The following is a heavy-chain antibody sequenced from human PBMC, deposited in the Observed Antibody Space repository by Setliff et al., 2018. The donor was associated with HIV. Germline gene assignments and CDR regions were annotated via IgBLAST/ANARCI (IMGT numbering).Heavy chain of an antibody. J-gene: IGHJ4*02. Sequence: PGGSLRLSCAGSGFSFSSYSLNWVRQAPGKGLEWVSSISGSSNYIYYADSLKGRFIVSRDNAKKSLYLQMNSLRVEDTAVYYCARVQGGGYCSGGSCYPFDYWGQGTQVTVSS. CDR1: GFSFSSYS. CDR3: ARVQGGGYCSGGSCYPFDY. CDR2: ISGSSNYI. D-gene: IGHD2-15*01. V-gene: IGHV3-21*01.